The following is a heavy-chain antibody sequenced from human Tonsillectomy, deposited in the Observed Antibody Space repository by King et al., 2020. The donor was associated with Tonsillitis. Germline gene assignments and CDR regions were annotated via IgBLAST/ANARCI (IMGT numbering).Heavy chain of an antibody. CDR2: IYHSGST. V-gene: IGHV4-38-2*01. CDR1: GYSISSGYY. D-gene: IGHD4-23*01. J-gene: IGHJ4*02. CDR3: GGGGGGAAVVTPYYFDY. Sequence: VQLQESGPGLVKPSETLSLTCAVSGYSISSGYYWGWIRQPPGKGLEWIGSIYHSGSTYYNPSLKSRVTISVDTSKNQFSLKLSSVTAADTAVYYCGGGGGGAAVVTPYYFDYWGQGTLVTVSS.